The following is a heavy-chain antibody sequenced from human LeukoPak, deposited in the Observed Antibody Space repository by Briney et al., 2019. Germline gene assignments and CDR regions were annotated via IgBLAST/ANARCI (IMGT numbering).Heavy chain of an antibody. D-gene: IGHD2-2*02. CDR3: ARDSYCSSTSCYTGAYWYFDL. CDR2: IYHSGST. V-gene: IGHV4-38-2*02. CDR1: GYSISSGYY. Sequence: SETLSLTCTVSGYSISSGYYWGWIRQPPGKGLEWIGSIYHSGSTYYNPSLKSRVTISVDTSKNQFSLKLSSVTAADTAVYYCARDSYCSSTSCYTGAYWYFDLWGRGTLVTVSS. J-gene: IGHJ2*01.